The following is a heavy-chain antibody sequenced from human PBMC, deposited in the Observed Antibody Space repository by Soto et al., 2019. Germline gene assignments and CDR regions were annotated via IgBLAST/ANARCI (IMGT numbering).Heavy chain of an antibody. D-gene: IGHD3-10*01. CDR1: GYTFNKYP. J-gene: IGHJ4*02. V-gene: IGHV1-3*01. CDR2: INAANGDT. Sequence: ASVKVSCKASGYTFNKYPMHWVRQAHGQGLEWMGWINAANGDTGYSQKFQDRVTLTRDTSASTAYMELSSLRSDDTAVYYCARKDYYGSGIYYFDYWGQGTLVTVSS. CDR3: ARKDYYGSGIYYFDY.